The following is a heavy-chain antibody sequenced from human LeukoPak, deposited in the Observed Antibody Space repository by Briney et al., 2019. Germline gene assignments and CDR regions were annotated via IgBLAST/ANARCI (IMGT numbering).Heavy chain of an antibody. D-gene: IGHD5/OR15-5a*01. J-gene: IGHJ3*02. CDR2: INSDGSST. CDR1: GFTFRSYW. CDR3: ARDHVSTPYAFDI. Sequence: PGGSLRLSCAASGFTFRSYWMHGVRQAPGKGLVWVSRINSDGSSTSYADSVKGRFTISRDNAKNTLYLQMNSLRAEDTAVYYCARDHVSTPYAFDIWGQGTMVTVSS. V-gene: IGHV3-74*01.